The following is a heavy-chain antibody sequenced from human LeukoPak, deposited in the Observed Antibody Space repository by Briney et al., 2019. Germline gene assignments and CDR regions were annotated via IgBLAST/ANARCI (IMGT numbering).Heavy chain of an antibody. J-gene: IGHJ6*02. V-gene: IGHV1-46*01. D-gene: IGHD4-11*01. Sequence: ASVKVSCKASGYSFTAFYIHWVRQAPGQGLEWMGIINPSGGSTSYAQKFQGRVTMTRDTSTSTVYMELSSLRSEDTAVYYCARDRRAPYDYSFYRDGMDVWGQGTTVTVSS. CDR2: INPSGGST. CDR3: ARDRRAPYDYSFYRDGMDV. CDR1: GYSFTAFY.